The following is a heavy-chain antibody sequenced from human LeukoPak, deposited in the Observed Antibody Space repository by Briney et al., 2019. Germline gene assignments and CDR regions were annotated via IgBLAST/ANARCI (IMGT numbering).Heavy chain of an antibody. J-gene: IGHJ6*02. Sequence: ASVKVSCKASGYTSTGYYMHWVRQAPGQGLEWMGWINPNSGGTNYAQKFQGRVTMTRDTSISTAYMELSRLRPDDTAVYYCARDTDPYYDILTGYPYYYYGMDVWGQGTTVTVSS. CDR3: ARDTDPYYDILTGYPYYYYGMDV. CDR2: INPNSGGT. CDR1: GYTSTGYY. V-gene: IGHV1-2*02. D-gene: IGHD3-9*01.